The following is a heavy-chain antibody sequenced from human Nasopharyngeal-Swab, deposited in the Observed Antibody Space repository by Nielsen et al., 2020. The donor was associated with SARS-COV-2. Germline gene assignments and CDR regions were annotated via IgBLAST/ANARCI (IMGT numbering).Heavy chain of an antibody. D-gene: IGHD2-2*01. J-gene: IGHJ4*02. CDR2: IIPNSGGT. Sequence: ASVKVSCKASGYTLTGNYMHWVRQAPGQGLEWMGWIIPNSGGTSYAQKFQGRVSMTRDTSIITAYMELSRLRSDDTAVYYCATVKSVAVPGAIGTYYFDSWGQGSLITVSS. CDR1: GYTLTGNY. V-gene: IGHV1-2*02. CDR3: ATVKSVAVPGAIGTYYFDS.